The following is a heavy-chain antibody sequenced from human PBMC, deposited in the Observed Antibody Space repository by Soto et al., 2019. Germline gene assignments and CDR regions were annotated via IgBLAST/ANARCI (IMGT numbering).Heavy chain of an antibody. Sequence: PSETLSLTCTVSGGSISSGDYYWSWIRQPPGKGLEWIGYIYYSGSTYYNPSLKSRVTISVDTSKNQFSLKLSSVTAADTAVYYCASAPDAIVATTDPVKYFDYWGQGTLVTVSS. V-gene: IGHV4-30-4*01. CDR1: GGSISSGDYY. CDR3: ASAPDAIVATTDPVKYFDY. J-gene: IGHJ4*02. CDR2: IYYSGST. D-gene: IGHD5-12*01.